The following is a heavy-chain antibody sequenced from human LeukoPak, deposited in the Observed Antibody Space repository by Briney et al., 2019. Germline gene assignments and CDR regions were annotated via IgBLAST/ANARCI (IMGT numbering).Heavy chain of an antibody. D-gene: IGHD3-10*01. J-gene: IGHJ4*02. V-gene: IGHV3-30*02. Sequence: PGGSLRLSCAASGFTFSSYGMHWVRQAPGRGLEWVAFIRYDGSNKYYADSVKGRFTISRDNSKNTLYLQMNSLRAEDTAVYYCAKGSKDYYGSGSFYLFRDHFISRWGQGTLVTVSS. CDR3: AKGSKDYYGSGSFYLFRDHFISR. CDR1: GFTFSSYG. CDR2: IRYDGSNK.